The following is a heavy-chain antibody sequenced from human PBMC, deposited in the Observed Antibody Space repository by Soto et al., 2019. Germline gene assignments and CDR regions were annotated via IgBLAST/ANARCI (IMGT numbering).Heavy chain of an antibody. CDR2: ISAYNGNT. D-gene: IGHD3-10*01. J-gene: IGHJ6*02. CDR3: ARDLYYYGSGSYYINPYYYYYGMDV. V-gene: IGHV1-18*01. Sequence: ASVKVSCKASGYRFTSYGISWVRQAPGQGLEWMGWISAYNGNTNYAQKLQGRVTMTTDTSTSTAYMELRSLRSDDTAVYYCARDLYYYGSGSYYINPYYYYYGMDVWGQGTTVTVSS. CDR1: GYRFTSYG.